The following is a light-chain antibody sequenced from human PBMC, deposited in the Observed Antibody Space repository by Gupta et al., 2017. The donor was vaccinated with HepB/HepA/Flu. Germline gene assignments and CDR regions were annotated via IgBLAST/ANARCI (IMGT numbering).Light chain of an antibody. Sequence: DIVMTQSPDSLAVSLGERATINCKSSQSGLYSSNNKNYLAWYQQKPGQPPKLLIYWASTRESGVPDRFSGRGSGTDFTLTISSLQAEDVAVYYCQQEDSTPLTFGHGTKVDIK. CDR3: QQEDSTPLT. CDR2: WAS. J-gene: IGKJ3*01. V-gene: IGKV4-1*01. CDR1: QSGLYSSNNKNY.